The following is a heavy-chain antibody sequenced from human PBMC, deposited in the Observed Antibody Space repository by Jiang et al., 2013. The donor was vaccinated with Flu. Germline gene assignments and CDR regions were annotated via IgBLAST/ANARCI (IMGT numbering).Heavy chain of an antibody. CDR2: INHSGST. CDR3: ARGQLLWFGEKRGNWFDP. Sequence: LLKPSETLSLTCAVYGGSFSGYYWSWIRQPPGKGLEWIGEINHSGSTNYNPSLKSRVTISVDTSKNQFSLKLSSVTAADTAVYYCARGQLLWFGEKRGNWFDPGAREPWSPSPQ. D-gene: IGHD3-10*01. CDR1: GGSFSGYY. J-gene: IGHJ5*02. V-gene: IGHV4-34*01.